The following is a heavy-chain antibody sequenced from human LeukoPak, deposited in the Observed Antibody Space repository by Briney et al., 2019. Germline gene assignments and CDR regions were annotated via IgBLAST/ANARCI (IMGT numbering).Heavy chain of an antibody. J-gene: IGHJ4*02. CDR2: ISYDGSNK. CDR1: GFTFSSYG. V-gene: IGHV3-30*18. Sequence: PGGSLRLSCAASGFTFSSYGMHWVRQAPGKGLEWMAVISYDGSNKYYADSVKGRFTISRDNSKNTLYLQMNSLRAEDTAVYYCAKGPLAVAAILLVKWGQGTLVTVSS. D-gene: IGHD6-19*01. CDR3: AKGPLAVAAILLVK.